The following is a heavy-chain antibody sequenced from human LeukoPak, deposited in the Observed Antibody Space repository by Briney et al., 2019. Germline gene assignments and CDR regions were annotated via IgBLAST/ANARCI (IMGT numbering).Heavy chain of an antibody. V-gene: IGHV4-59*08. J-gene: IGHJ3*02. CDR3: ARLRGLDCSTTSCSRLNAFDI. Sequence: PSETLSLTCTLCGGSISGYYWGCMPQPPGEGREGIGYIYFIGNTNYNPSIKSRITISQDTTKNLFSLRLSSVTAADTAVYYCARLRGLDCSTTSCSRLNAFDIWGLGTVVTVSS. CDR1: GGSISGYY. CDR2: IYFIGNT. D-gene: IGHD2-2*01.